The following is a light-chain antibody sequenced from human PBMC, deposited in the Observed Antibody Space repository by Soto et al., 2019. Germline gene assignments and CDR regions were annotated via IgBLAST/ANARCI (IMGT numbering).Light chain of an antibody. J-gene: IGKJ2*01. Sequence: EIVLTQSPGTLSLSPGERATLSCRASQSVSISYLTWYQQKPGQAPRLLIYGASSRATGIPDRSSRSESGTDFTLTISRLEPEEFAVYYCQHDGSSGYTFGQGTQLEIK. CDR2: GAS. CDR1: QSVSISY. CDR3: QHDGSSGYT. V-gene: IGKV3-20*01.